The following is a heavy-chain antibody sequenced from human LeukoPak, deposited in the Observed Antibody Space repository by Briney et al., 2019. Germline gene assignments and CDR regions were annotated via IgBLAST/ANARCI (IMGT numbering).Heavy chain of an antibody. J-gene: IGHJ4*02. CDR3: ARIPTMVRGVIRSPEKYYFDY. Sequence: SETLSLTCAVSGGSISSSNWWSWVRQPPGKGLEWIGEINHSGSTNYNPSLKSRVTISVDTSKNQFSLKLSSVTAADTAVYYCARIPTMVRGVIRSPEKYYFDYWGQGTLVTVSS. V-gene: IGHV4-4*02. CDR1: GGSISSSNW. D-gene: IGHD3-10*01. CDR2: INHSGST.